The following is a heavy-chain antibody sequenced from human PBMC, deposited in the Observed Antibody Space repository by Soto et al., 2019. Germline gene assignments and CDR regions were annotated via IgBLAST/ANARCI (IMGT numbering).Heavy chain of an antibody. V-gene: IGHV4-39*01. Sequence: QLQLQESGPGLVKPSETLSLTCSVSGGSISSRTFWWAWIRQPPGKGLEWIGDMYYSGSSYSSPSLKSRVPLSVDTSKNQLSLKLNSVTAAETAVYYCARHPRDDYNYGGSGIFDYWGQGTLVTVSS. CDR1: GGSISSRTFW. CDR3: ARHPRDDYNYGGSGIFDY. CDR2: MYYSGSS. J-gene: IGHJ4*02. D-gene: IGHD4-4*01.